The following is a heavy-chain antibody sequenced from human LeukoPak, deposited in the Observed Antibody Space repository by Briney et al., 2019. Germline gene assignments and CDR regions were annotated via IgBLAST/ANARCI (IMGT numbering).Heavy chain of an antibody. CDR3: ARDGNDYDFWSGYFTPYYYGMDV. CDR1: GFTFSSYS. CDR2: ISSSSSYI. D-gene: IGHD3-3*01. Sequence: PGGSLRLSCAASGFTFSSYSMNWVRQAPGKGLEWVSSISSSSSYIYYADSVKGRFTISRDNAKNSLYLQMNSLRAEDTAVYYCARDGNDYDFWSGYFTPYYYGMDVWGQGTTVTVSS. V-gene: IGHV3-21*01. J-gene: IGHJ6*02.